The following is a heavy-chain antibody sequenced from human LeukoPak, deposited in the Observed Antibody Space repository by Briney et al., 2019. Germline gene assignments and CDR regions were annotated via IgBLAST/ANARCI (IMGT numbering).Heavy chain of an antibody. D-gene: IGHD3-10*01. Sequence: SLKVSCKHSGGTSSSYAISWVRPAPGQGLEWMGGFTPIFGTANYAQKFQGRVTITADESTSTAYMELSSLRSEDTAVYYCARWRASGGYYYYYYMDVWGKGTTVTVSS. CDR3: ARWRASGGYYYYYYMDV. CDR1: GGTSSSYA. J-gene: IGHJ6*03. CDR2: FTPIFGTA. V-gene: IGHV1-69*13.